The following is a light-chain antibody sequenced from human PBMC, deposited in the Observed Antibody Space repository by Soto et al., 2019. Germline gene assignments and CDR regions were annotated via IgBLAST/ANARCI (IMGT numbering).Light chain of an antibody. CDR3: QTWGTGIHYV. CDR2: LNSDGSH. V-gene: IGLV4-69*01. CDR1: SGHSSYA. J-gene: IGLJ1*01. Sequence: QPVLTQSPSASASLGASVKLTCTLSSGHSSYAIAWHQQQPEKGPRYLMKLNSDGSHSKGDGIPDRFSGSSSGAERYLTISSXQSEXXADYYCQTWGTGIHYVFGTGTKLTV.